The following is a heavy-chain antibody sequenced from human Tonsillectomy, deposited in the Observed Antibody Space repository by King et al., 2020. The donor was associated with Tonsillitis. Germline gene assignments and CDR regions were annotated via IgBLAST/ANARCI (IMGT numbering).Heavy chain of an antibody. V-gene: IGHV5-51*03. CDR2: IYPGDSHT. CDR3: ARPVGYCSGGSCYPPSSAYWYFDL. CDR1: GYSFTSYW. Sequence: VQLVESGAEVKKPGESQKISCKGSGYSFTSYWIGWVRQMPGKCLEWMGIIYPGDSHTRYSPSFQGQVTISADKSISTAYLQWSSLKASDTAMYYCARPVGYCSGGSCYPPSSAYWYFDLWGRGTLVTVSS. D-gene: IGHD2-15*01. J-gene: IGHJ2*01.